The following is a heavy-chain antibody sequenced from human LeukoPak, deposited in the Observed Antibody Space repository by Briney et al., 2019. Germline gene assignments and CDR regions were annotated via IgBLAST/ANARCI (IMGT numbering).Heavy chain of an antibody. Sequence: GASVKVSCKASGGTFSSYAISWVRQAPGQGLEWMGRIIPILGIANYAQKFQGRVTITADKSTSTAYMELSSLRSEDTAVYYCARDSYGDYIYYYYYYGMDVWGQGTTVTVS. CDR3: ARDSYGDYIYYYYYYGMDV. D-gene: IGHD4-17*01. CDR2: IIPILGIA. V-gene: IGHV1-69*04. J-gene: IGHJ6*02. CDR1: GGTFSSYA.